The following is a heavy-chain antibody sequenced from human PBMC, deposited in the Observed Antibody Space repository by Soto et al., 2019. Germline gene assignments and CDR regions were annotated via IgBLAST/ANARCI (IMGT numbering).Heavy chain of an antibody. V-gene: IGHV3-74*01. J-gene: IGHJ3*02. CDR3: ADLFAGFDI. CDR2: ITADGSSA. CDR1: GFTFSSHW. Sequence: EVQVVESGGDLVQPGGSLRLSCVASGFTFSSHWMHWVRQVPGKGLVWVAHITADGSSANYADSVKGRFTISRDNAKNTLYLQMNTPRVEDTAVYYCADLFAGFDIWGQGTMVTVSS.